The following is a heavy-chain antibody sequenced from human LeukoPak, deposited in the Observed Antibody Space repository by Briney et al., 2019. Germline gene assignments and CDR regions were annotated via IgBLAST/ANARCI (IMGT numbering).Heavy chain of an antibody. V-gene: IGHV3-74*01. CDR1: GFTFRDAW. D-gene: IGHD3-9*01. J-gene: IGHJ6*02. CDR2: INGDGRNI. Sequence: GGSLRLSCAASGFTFRDAWMTWVRQAPGKGLVWVSRINGDGRNINYADSVRGRFTISRDNAKNTLYLQMNTLRVEDTAVYYCTRDLMDYDVSTGLHHYYMDVWGQGTTVTVSS. CDR3: TRDLMDYDVSTGLHHYYMDV.